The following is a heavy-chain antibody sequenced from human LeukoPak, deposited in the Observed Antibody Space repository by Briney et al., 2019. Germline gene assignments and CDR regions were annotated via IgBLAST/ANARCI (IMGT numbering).Heavy chain of an antibody. CDR2: MNPNSGNT. CDR3: ARGYYTRVGATIFDY. V-gene: IGHV1-8*01. J-gene: IGHJ4*02. Sequence: GASVKVSCKASGYTFTSYDINWVRQATGQGLEWMGWMNPNSGNTGYAQKFQGRVTMTRNTSISTAYMELSSLRSEDTAVYYCARGYYTRVGATIFDYWGRGTLVTVSS. CDR1: GYTFTSYD. D-gene: IGHD1-26*01.